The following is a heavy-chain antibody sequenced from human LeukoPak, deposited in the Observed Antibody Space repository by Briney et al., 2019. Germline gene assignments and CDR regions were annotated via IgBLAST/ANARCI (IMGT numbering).Heavy chain of an antibody. CDR3: ARARRRVVIFDY. D-gene: IGHD3-3*01. J-gene: IGHJ4*02. Sequence: AAVKVSCKAAGYTFTNYSITWVRQAPGQGLEWMGIINPSGGSTSYAQKFQGRVTITMDTSTSTVYMELSSLRSEDTAVYYCARARRRVVIFDYWGQGTLVTVSS. CDR2: INPSGGST. V-gene: IGHV1-46*01. CDR1: GYTFTNYS.